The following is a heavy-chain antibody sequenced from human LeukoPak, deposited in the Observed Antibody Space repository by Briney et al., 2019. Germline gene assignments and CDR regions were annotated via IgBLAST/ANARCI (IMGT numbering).Heavy chain of an antibody. CDR1: GFSLSSYT. Sequence: PGGSLRLSCADPGFSLSSYTGQSVCQAPGKGLEYVSTIGSNGGSTFYANSVKGRFTISRDNSKNTLYLQMDRLRAEDMAVYYCRAVAAPSDYWGQGILVTVSS. CDR3: RAVAAPSDY. CDR2: IGSNGGST. J-gene: IGHJ4*02. V-gene: IGHV3-64*01. D-gene: IGHD6-19*01.